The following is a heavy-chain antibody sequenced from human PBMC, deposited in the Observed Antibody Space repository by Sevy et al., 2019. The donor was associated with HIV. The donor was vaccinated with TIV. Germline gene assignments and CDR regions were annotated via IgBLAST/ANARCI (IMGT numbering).Heavy chain of an antibody. Sequence: GGSLRLSCAASGFTFSSYGMHWVRQAPGKGLEWVAVISYDGSNKYYADSVKGRFTISRDNSKNTLYLQRNGLRAEDTAVYYCAKDGELEYSSSSGVGPYYYYGMDVWGQGTTVTVSS. CDR2: ISYDGSNK. V-gene: IGHV3-30*18. CDR1: GFTFSSYG. CDR3: AKDGELEYSSSSGVGPYYYYGMDV. J-gene: IGHJ6*02. D-gene: IGHD6-6*01.